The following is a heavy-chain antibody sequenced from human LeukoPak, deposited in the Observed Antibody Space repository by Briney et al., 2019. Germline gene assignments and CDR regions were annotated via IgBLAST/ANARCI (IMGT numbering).Heavy chain of an antibody. CDR1: GGSFSGYY. V-gene: IGHV4-34*01. J-gene: IGHJ5*02. CDR2: IYHSGST. D-gene: IGHD1-26*01. Sequence: SETLSLTCAVYGGSFSGYYWSWVRQPPGKGLEWIGEIYHSGSTNYNPSLKSRVTISVDKSKNQFSLKLSSVTAADTAVYYCARKWELRDGAWGQGTLVTVSS. CDR3: ARKWELRDGA.